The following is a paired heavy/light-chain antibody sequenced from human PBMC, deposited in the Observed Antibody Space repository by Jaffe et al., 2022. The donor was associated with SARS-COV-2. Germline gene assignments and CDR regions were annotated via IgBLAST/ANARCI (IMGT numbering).Heavy chain of an antibody. CDR2: IYASGST. J-gene: IGHJ6*02. CDR3: ARVPMVRGVVYYYYGMDV. D-gene: IGHD3-10*01. CDR1: GGSISSGSYD. Sequence: QVQLQESGPGLVKPSQTLSLTCTVSGGSISSGSYDWDWIRQSAGKGLEWIGRIYASGSTKYNPSLKSRVTISVDTSKNQFSLKLSSVTAADTAVYYCARVPMVRGVVYYYYGMDVWGQGTTVTVSS. V-gene: IGHV4-61*02.
Light chain of an antibody. V-gene: IGLV2-14*03. Sequence: QSALTQPASVSGSPGQSITISCTGTSSDLGGYNYVSWYQHHPGKAPKLMIYDVSNRPSGVSNRFSGSKSGNTASLTISGLQAEDEADYYCSSYTNNNYVVFGGGTKLTVL. CDR3: SSYTNNNYVV. J-gene: IGLJ2*01. CDR2: DVS. CDR1: SSDLGGYNY.